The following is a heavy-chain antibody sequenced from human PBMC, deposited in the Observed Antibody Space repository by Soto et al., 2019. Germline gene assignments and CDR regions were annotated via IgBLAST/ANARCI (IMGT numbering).Heavy chain of an antibody. J-gene: IGHJ4*02. CDR1: GFTFSSYA. CDR2: ISGSGGST. V-gene: IGHV3-23*01. D-gene: IGHD3-10*01. CDR3: AKESPVLWFGELGDYFDY. Sequence: EVQLLESGGGLVQPGGSLRLSCAASGFTFSSYAMSWVRQAPGKGLEWVSAISGSGGSTYYADSVKGRFTISRDKSKNTVYLQMNSLRAEDTAVYYCAKESPVLWFGELGDYFDYWGQGTLVTVSS.